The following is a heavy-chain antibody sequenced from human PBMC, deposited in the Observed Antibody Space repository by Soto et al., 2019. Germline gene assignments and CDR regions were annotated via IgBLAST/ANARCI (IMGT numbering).Heavy chain of an antibody. CDR1: GGSISSYY. Sequence: PSETLSLTCTVSGGSISSYYWSWIRQPPGKGLEWIGYIYYSGSTNYNPSLKSRVTISVDTSKNQFSLKLSSVTAADTAVYYCARYYDFWSGPYYYYYGMDVWGKGTTVNVS. CDR3: ARYYDFWSGPYYYYYGMDV. J-gene: IGHJ6*04. V-gene: IGHV4-59*01. CDR2: IYYSGST. D-gene: IGHD3-3*01.